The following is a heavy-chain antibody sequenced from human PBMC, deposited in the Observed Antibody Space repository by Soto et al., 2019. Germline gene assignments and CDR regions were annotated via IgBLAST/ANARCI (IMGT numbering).Heavy chain of an antibody. CDR2: ISWNSGSI. CDR3: AKDNLATIPFESSPLLIRNPEYYYYMDV. CDR1: GFTFDDYA. Sequence: EVQLVESGGGLVQPGRSLRLSCAASGFTFDDYAMHWVRQAPGKGLEWVSGISWNSGSIGYADSVKGRFTISRDNAKNSLYLQMNSLRAEDTALYYCAKDNLATIPFESSPLLIRNPEYYYYMDVWGKGTTVTVSS. J-gene: IGHJ6*03. V-gene: IGHV3-9*01. D-gene: IGHD5-12*01.